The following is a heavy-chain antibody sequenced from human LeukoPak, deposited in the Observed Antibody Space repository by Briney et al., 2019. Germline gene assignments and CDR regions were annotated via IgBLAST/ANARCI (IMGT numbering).Heavy chain of an antibody. J-gene: IGHJ6*02. Sequence: GGSLRLSCAASGFTFSSYWMHWVRQAPGKGLVWVSRINSDGSSTSYADSVKGRFTISRDNAKNTLYLQMNSLRAEDTAVYYCARDRGDSGYAYYYYYGMDVWGQGTTVTVSS. CDR3: ARDRGDSGYAYYYYYGMDV. D-gene: IGHD5-12*01. CDR2: INSDGSST. CDR1: GFTFSSYW. V-gene: IGHV3-74*01.